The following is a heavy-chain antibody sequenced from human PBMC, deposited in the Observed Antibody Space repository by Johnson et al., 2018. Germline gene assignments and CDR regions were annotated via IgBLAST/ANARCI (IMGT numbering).Heavy chain of an antibody. D-gene: IGHD3-3*01. J-gene: IGHJ6*02. CDR3: ARGPGDFYDTRMDV. V-gene: IGHV4-59*12. CDR1: GGSISSYY. Sequence: QVQLQESGPGLVKPSKTLSLTYTVSGGSISSYYWSWIRQPPGKGLEWNGYIYYSGSTNYNPSRKSRDTISVDTSRNQLSLKGNSVTAADSGVYYWARGPGDFYDTRMDVVGQGTKVTVSS. CDR2: IYYSGST.